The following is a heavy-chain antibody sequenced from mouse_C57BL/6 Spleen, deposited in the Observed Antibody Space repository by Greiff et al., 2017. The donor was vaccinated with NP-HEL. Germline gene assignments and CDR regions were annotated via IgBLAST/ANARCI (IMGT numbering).Heavy chain of an antibody. D-gene: IGHD1-1*01. V-gene: IGHV3-6*01. Sequence: EVQLVESGPGLVKPSQSLSLTCSVTGYSITSGYYWNWIRQFPGNKLEWMGYISYDGSNNYNPSLKNRISITRDTSKNQFFLKLNSVTTEDTATYYCARRGYGSTSFAYWGQGTLVTVSA. CDR2: ISYDGSN. CDR3: ARRGYGSTSFAY. J-gene: IGHJ3*01. CDR1: GYSITSGYY.